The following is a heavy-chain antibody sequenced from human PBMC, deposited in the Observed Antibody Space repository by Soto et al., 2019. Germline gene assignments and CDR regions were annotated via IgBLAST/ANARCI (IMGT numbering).Heavy chain of an antibody. CDR3: ARDRGIVDLTAGWFDP. CDR2: INTGNGNT. V-gene: IGHV1-3*04. CDR1: GYTFTNYA. J-gene: IGHJ5*02. D-gene: IGHD2-21*02. Sequence: QVQLVQSGAEVKKPGASVKVSCKASGYTFTNYAMYWARQAPGQRLEWMGWINTGNGNTKYSQNFQGRLTITRDTSASTAYMELSSLRSEDTAVYYCARDRGIVDLTAGWFDPWGQGTLVTVSS.